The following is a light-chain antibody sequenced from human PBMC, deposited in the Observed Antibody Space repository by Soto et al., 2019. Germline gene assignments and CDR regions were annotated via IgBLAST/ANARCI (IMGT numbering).Light chain of an antibody. V-gene: IGLV2-14*03. CDR2: DVS. CDR1: SSDVGGYNY. CDR3: SSYTSSSTPV. J-gene: IGLJ2*01. Sequence: QFALTQPASVSGSPGQSITISWTGTSSDVGGYNYVSWFQHHPGKAPKLMIYDVSNRPSGVSYRFSGSKSGNTASLTISGLQAEDEADYYCSSYTSSSTPVFGGGTKLTVL.